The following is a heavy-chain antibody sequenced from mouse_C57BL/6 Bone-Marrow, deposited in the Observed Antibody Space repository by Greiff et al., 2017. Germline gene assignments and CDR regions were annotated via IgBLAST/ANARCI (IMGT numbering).Heavy chain of an antibody. CDR2: INPNNGGT. D-gene: IGHD3-3*01. Sequence: EVQLQQSGPELVKPGASVKISCKASGYTFTDYYMNWVKQSHGKSLEWIGDINPNNGGTSYKQKFKGKATLTVDKSSSTAYMELRSLTSEDSAVYYFAIGGVCLDYWGRGTTLTVSS. CDR1: GYTFTDYY. V-gene: IGHV1-26*01. CDR3: AIGGVCLDY. J-gene: IGHJ2*01.